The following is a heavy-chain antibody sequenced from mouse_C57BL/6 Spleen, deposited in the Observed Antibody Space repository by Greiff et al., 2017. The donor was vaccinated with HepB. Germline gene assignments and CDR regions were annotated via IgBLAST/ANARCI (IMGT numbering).Heavy chain of an antibody. CDR3: ARRADYDGLFDY. CDR1: GFTFSDYG. J-gene: IGHJ2*01. V-gene: IGHV5-17*01. Sequence: EVHLVESGGGLVKPGGSLKLSCAASGFTFSDYGMHWVRQAPEKGLEWVAYISSGSSTIYYADTVKGRFTISRDNAKNTLFLQVTSLRSEDAAMYYCARRADYDGLFDYWGQGTTLTVSS. CDR2: ISSGSSTI. D-gene: IGHD2-4*01.